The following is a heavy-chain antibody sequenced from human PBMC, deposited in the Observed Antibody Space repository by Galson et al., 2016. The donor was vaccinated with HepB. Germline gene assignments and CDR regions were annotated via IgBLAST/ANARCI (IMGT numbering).Heavy chain of an antibody. CDR2: FGGSGSFS. J-gene: IGHJ4*02. D-gene: IGHD3-10*01. CDR1: GFPFSSYV. V-gene: IGHV3-23*01. Sequence: SLRLSCAASGFPFSSYVLGWVRQTPGKGLEWVAHFGGSGSFSHYPDPVKGRFTMSRDPSKNTVYLQMNSLADEDTAVYYCVTYLSGSWMPPPRHWGQGILVTVSS. CDR3: VTYLSGSWMPPPRH.